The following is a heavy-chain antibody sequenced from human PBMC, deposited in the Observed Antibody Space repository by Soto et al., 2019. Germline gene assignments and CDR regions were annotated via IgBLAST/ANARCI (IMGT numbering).Heavy chain of an antibody. CDR2: IYSGGGT. Sequence: EVQVVESGGGLVQPGGSLRLSCAASGFTVSNNYMSWVRQAPGKGLEWVSVIYSGGGTQYADSGKGRFTISRDNSKNTLFLQMNSLRADDTAVYYCARSVKDYNDYAWGQGTLVTVSS. D-gene: IGHD4-17*01. CDR1: GFTVSNNY. J-gene: IGHJ5*02. V-gene: IGHV3-66*01. CDR3: ARSVKDYNDYA.